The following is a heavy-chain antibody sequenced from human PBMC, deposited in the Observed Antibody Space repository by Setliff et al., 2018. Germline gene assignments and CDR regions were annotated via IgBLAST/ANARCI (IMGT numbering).Heavy chain of an antibody. CDR1: GGLNSSDS. CDR3: ARLSGFLYIDV. D-gene: IGHD3-3*01. J-gene: IGHJ6*03. V-gene: IGHV4-59*08. CDR2: LYYSGST. Sequence: SETLSLTCTVSGGLNSSDSWSWIRQPPGKGLEWIGYLYYSGSTNYNPSLKSRVTISVDTSKNQFSLKLSSVTAADTAVYYCARLSGFLYIDVWGKGTTVTVSS.